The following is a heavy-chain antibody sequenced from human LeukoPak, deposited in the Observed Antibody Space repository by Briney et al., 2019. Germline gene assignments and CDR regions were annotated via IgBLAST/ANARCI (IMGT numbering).Heavy chain of an antibody. CDR3: ARDIGSSWYS. CDR2: VSPYNGNT. D-gene: IGHD6-13*01. V-gene: IGHV1-18*01. Sequence: ASVRVSCKTSGYTFTDYDITWVRQAPGQGLEWMGRVSPYNGNTYYSQRFQDRVTFTKDTSTGTAYMDLRNLRTDDTAMYYCARDIGSSWYSWGQGTLVTVSS. CDR1: GYTFTDYD. J-gene: IGHJ4*02.